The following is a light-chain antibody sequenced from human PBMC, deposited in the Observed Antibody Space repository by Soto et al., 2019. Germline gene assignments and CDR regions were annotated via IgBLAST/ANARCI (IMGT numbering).Light chain of an antibody. J-gene: IGKJ4*01. CDR1: QSLLHRDGKTY. Sequence: DVVMTQTQLSLSVSPGQPASMSCKSSQSLLHRDGKTYLYWYLQKPGQPPQLLIYEVSNRFSGVPDRFSASGSGTDFTLKISRVEAEDVGVYYCMQDVELPFTFGGGTKVDIK. CDR3: MQDVELPFT. V-gene: IGKV2D-29*01. CDR2: EVS.